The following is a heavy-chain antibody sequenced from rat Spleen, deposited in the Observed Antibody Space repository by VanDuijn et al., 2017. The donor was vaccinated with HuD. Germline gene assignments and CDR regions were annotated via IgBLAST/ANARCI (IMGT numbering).Heavy chain of an antibody. CDR1: GFTFSNYG. Sequence: EVQLVESGGGLVQPGRSLKLSCAASGFTFSNYGMHWIRQAPTKGLEWVASISSEGSSLYYGDSVKGRFTISRDNAKNTVYLQMNSLRSEDTATYYCAVSGFGYWGQGVMVTVSS. J-gene: IGHJ2*01. D-gene: IGHD4-4*01. CDR2: ISSEGSSL. CDR3: AVSGFGY. V-gene: IGHV5-19*01.